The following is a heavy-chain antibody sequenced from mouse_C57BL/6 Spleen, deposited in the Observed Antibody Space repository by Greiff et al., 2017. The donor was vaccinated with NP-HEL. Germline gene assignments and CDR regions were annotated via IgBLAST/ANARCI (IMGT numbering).Heavy chain of an antibody. D-gene: IGHD2-3*01. CDR3: ARSDGYYLFAY. V-gene: IGHV1-4*01. CDR2: INPSSGYT. Sequence: VQLQQSGAELARPGASVKMSCKASGYTFTSYTMHWVKQRPGQGLEWIGYINPSSGYTKYNQKFKDKATLTADKSSSTAYMQLSSLTSEDSAVYYCARSDGYYLFAYWGQGTLVTVSA. CDR1: GYTFTSYT. J-gene: IGHJ3*01.